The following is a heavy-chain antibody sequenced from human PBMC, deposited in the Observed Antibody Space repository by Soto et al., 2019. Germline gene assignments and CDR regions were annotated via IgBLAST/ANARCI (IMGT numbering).Heavy chain of an antibody. CDR3: ARARTGDFDY. Sequence: QVQLVQSGAEVKKPGASVKVSCKASGYTFTSYYMHWVRQAPGQGLEWMGIINPSAGSTNYAQKFQGRVTMTRDTCTSTVYMELSSLRSEDTALYYCARARTGDFDYWGQGTLVTVSS. V-gene: IGHV1-46*01. CDR1: GYTFTSYY. CDR2: INPSAGST. J-gene: IGHJ4*02. D-gene: IGHD7-27*01.